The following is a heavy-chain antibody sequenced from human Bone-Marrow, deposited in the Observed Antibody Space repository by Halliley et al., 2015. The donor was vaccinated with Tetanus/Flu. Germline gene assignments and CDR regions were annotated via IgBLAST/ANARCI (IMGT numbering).Heavy chain of an antibody. CDR3: AKVGISCAMDD. D-gene: IGHD3-3*02. Sequence: SLRLSCAASGFTFSSYWLNWVRQAPGKGLEWVANIKHDGGAKKYVDSVKGRFTISRDNAKNSLYLQVTSLRAEDTAVYYCAKVGISCAMDDWGQGTPVTVSS. J-gene: IGHJ6*02. CDR2: IKHDGGAK. CDR1: GFTFSSYW. V-gene: IGHV3-7*01.